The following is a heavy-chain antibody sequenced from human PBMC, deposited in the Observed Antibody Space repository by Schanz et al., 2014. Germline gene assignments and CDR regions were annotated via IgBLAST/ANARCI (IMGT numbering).Heavy chain of an antibody. CDR3: ARIGGSVFDY. CDR1: GFTFSSYA. CDR2: ISGSGGST. V-gene: IGHV3-23*01. D-gene: IGHD3-10*01. Sequence: EVQLLESGGGLVQPGGSLRLSCAASGFTFSSYAMSWVRQAPGKGLEWVSAISGSGGSTYYADSVKGRFTISRDNSRDTVYLQMNSLRADDTAMYYCARIGGSVFDYWAQGTLXTVSS. J-gene: IGHJ4*02.